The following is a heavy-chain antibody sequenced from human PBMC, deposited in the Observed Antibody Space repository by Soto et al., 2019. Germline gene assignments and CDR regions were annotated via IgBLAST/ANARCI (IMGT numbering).Heavy chain of an antibody. CDR2: IYYSGST. D-gene: IGHD1-26*01. Sequence: SETLSLTCTVSGGSISSYYWSWIRQPPGKGLEWIGYIYYSGSTNYNPSLKSRVTISVDTSKNQFSLKLSSVTAADTALFYFARGGVGATYAYYFDYWGQGTLVTVSS. CDR1: GGSISSYY. J-gene: IGHJ4*02. CDR3: ARGGVGATYAYYFDY. V-gene: IGHV4-59*08.